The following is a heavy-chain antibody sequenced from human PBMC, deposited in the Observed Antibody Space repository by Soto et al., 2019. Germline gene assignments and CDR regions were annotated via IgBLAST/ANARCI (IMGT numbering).Heavy chain of an antibody. D-gene: IGHD2-2*01. CDR2: ISYDGSNK. Sequence: PGGSLRLSCAASGFTFSSYGMHWVRQAPGKGLEWVAVISYDGSNKYYADSVKGRFTISRDNSKNTLYLQMNSLRAEDTAVYYCAKDGARSRDCSSTSCYFHYFQHWGQGTLVTVSS. CDR3: AKDGARSRDCSSTSCYFHYFQH. CDR1: GFTFSSYG. V-gene: IGHV3-30*18. J-gene: IGHJ1*01.